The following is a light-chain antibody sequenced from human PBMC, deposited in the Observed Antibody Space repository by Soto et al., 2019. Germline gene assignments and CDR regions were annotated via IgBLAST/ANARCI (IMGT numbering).Light chain of an antibody. Sequence: QSVLTQPPSVSGAPGQRVTISCTGSSSNIGPSFDVHWYQHLPGTAPKLLIYGNDNRPSGVPDRFSGSKSGTSASLAITGLQAEDEADYYCQSYDSSLSAVVFGGGTKLPVL. J-gene: IGLJ2*01. V-gene: IGLV1-40*01. CDR3: QSYDSSLSAVV. CDR2: GND. CDR1: SSNIGPSFD.